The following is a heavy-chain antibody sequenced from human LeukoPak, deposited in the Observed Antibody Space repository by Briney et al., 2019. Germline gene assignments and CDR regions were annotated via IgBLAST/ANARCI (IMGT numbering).Heavy chain of an antibody. D-gene: IGHD4-23*01. CDR3: ARGRWAVSKGYYFDY. V-gene: IGHV3-7*01. CDR2: IKQDGSEK. J-gene: IGHJ4*02. CDR1: GFTFSSYW. Sequence: GGSLRLSCGASGFTFSSYWMSWVRQAPGKGLEWVANIKQDGSEKSYVDSVKGRFTISRDNAKNSLYLQMNSLRAEDTAVYYCARGRWAVSKGYYFDYWGQGTLVTVSS.